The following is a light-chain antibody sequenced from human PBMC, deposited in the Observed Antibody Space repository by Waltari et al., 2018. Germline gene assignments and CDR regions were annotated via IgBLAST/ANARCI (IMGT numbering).Light chain of an antibody. J-gene: IGLJ3*02. V-gene: IGLV8-61*01. CDR1: PGAVSTSCY. CDR3: LLYMGRRIWR. Sequence: QSVVTQQPSLSVSPGGTVTPTCGLSPGAVSTSCYASRYQQTPGQTPPTPLYTTNTRSFEVPDRFPRAILGDNATLTLTGAQADDESDYCCLLYMGRRIWRFGGGTNLTVL. CDR2: TTN.